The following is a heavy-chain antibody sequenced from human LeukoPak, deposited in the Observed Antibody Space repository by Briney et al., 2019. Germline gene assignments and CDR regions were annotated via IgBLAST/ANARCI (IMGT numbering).Heavy chain of an antibody. J-gene: IGHJ5*02. V-gene: IGHV3-9*01. CDR3: AKGLSLEGGSTWKNNWFDA. D-gene: IGHD1-1*01. CDR2: IGWNSVNI. Sequence: GGSLRLSCAASGLSFADYAMHWVRQVPGKGLEWVSGIGWNSVNIGYVDSVKGRFTISRDNAKNSLYLQMNSLRVDDTALYFCAKGLSLEGGSTWKNNWFDAWGQGTVVIVSS. CDR1: GLSFADYA.